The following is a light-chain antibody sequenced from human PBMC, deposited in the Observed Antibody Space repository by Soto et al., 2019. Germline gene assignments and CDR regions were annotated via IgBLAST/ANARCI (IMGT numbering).Light chain of an antibody. CDR3: KQNLQLSWK. Sequence: EIVMTQTPLSLSVTPGQPASISCKSSQSLLHSDGKTYFYWYLQKPGQPPQLLIYEISNRFSGMPERFSGRGSRTDFPLKNSPVGAEEAGNSYCKQNLQLSWKVGPRTKVEIK. V-gene: IGKV2D-29*01. CDR1: QSLLHSDGKTY. J-gene: IGKJ1*01. CDR2: EIS.